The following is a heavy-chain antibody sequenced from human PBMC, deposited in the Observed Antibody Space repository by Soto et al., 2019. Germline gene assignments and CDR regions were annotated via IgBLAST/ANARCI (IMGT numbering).Heavy chain of an antibody. CDR2: IYWDDDK. Sequence: QITLKESGPTLVKPTQTLTLTCTFSGFSLTTSGVGVGWIRQPPGKALEWLALIYWDDDKRYSPSLKSRLTIXXDXSXXQVALTMTNMDPVDTGTYYCAHRRAILGVVYGMDVWGQGTTVTVSS. V-gene: IGHV2-5*02. J-gene: IGHJ6*02. D-gene: IGHD3-3*01. CDR1: GFSLTTSGVG. CDR3: AHRRAILGVVYGMDV.